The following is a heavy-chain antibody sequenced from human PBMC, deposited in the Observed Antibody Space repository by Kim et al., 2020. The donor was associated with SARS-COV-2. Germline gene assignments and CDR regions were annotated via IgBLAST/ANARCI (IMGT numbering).Heavy chain of an antibody. CDR3: ARVEGYYGSGSHRQYYFDY. Sequence: GGSLRLSCAASGFTFSDYYMSWIRQAPGKGLEWVSYISSSGSTIYYADSVKGRFTISRDNAKNSLYLQMNSLRAEDTAVYYCARVEGYYGSGSHRQYYFDYWGQGTLVTVSS. D-gene: IGHD3-10*01. V-gene: IGHV3-11*04. CDR2: ISSSGSTI. J-gene: IGHJ4*02. CDR1: GFTFSDYY.